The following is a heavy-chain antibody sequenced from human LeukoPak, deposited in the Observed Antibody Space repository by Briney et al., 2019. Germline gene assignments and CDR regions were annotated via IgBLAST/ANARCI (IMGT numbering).Heavy chain of an antibody. J-gene: IGHJ4*02. V-gene: IGHV7-4-1*02. CDR3: ARDLYYDILTGTGPLVDY. D-gene: IGHD3-9*01. Sequence: GASAKVSCKASGYTFTSYAMNWVRQAPGQGLEWMGWINTNTGNPTYAQGFTGRFVFSLDTSVSTAYLQISSLKAGDTAVYYCARDLYYDILTGTGPLVDYWGQGTLVTVSS. CDR1: GYTFTSYA. CDR2: INTNTGNP.